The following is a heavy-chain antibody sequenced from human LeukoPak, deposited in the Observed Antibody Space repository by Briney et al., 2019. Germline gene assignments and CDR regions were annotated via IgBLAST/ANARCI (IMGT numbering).Heavy chain of an antibody. CDR2: IYHSGST. CDR1: GDSISSTNW. V-gene: IGHV4-4*02. J-gene: IGHJ4*02. D-gene: IGHD3-22*01. Sequence: SGTLSLTCAVSGDSISSTNWWSWVRQPPGKGLEWIGEIYHSGSTSYNPSLTSRVTISIDKSRNQFSLKLNSLTAADTAVYYCARTYYDSRGYDGREYYFDYWGQGTLVTVSS. CDR3: ARTYYDSRGYDGREYYFDY.